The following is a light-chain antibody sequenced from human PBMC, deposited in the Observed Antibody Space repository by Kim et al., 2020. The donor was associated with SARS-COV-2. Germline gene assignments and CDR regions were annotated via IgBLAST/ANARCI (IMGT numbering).Light chain of an antibody. CDR3: QAWDSSIYV. Sequence: SVSPGQIASITCSGDKLGDKYASWYQQKPGQSPVVVIFRDNRRPSGIPERFSGSNSGNTATLTISGTQAMDEADYYCQAWDSSIYVFGTGTKVTVL. CDR2: RDN. CDR1: KLGDKY. V-gene: IGLV3-1*01. J-gene: IGLJ1*01.